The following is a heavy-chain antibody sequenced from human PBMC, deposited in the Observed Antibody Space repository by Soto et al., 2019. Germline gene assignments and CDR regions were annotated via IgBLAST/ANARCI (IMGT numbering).Heavy chain of an antibody. CDR3: ARSYYYGSGTLGPTGY. Sequence: SETLSLTCTVSGGSISSGGYYWSWIRQHPGKGLEWIAYIYYSGSTYYNPSLKSRITISVDTPKNQFSLKLSSVTAADTAVYYCARSYYYGSGTLGPTGYWGQGTLVTVS. J-gene: IGHJ4*02. CDR1: GGSISSGGYY. V-gene: IGHV4-31*03. CDR2: IYYSGST. D-gene: IGHD3-10*01.